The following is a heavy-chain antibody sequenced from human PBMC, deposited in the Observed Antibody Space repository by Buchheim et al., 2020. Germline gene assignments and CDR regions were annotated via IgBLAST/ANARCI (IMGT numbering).Heavy chain of an antibody. CDR2: ISAGGGIT. CDR3: TRQNVALRNWFDP. V-gene: IGHV3-23*01. Sequence: EVQLLESGGGLVQPGGSVRLSCAASGFSFTNHGMHWVRLAPGKGLEWVSGISAGGGITYYADSVKGRFTVSRDTSNNTLYLLIHSPRPEDTAVYYCTRQNVALRNWFDPWGQGTL. J-gene: IGHJ5*02. CDR1: GFSFTNHG.